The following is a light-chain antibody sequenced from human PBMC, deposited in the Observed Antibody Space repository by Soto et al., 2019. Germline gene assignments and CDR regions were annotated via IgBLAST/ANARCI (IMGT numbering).Light chain of an antibody. Sequence: SYVLTQPPSVSVAPGQTARISCGGNNIGSKSVHWYQQRPGQAPVMVVFEDNERPSGIPERFSGSNSGNTATLTISRVAAGDEADYYCQVWDSSGDQSVFGGGTKLTVL. CDR2: EDN. V-gene: IGLV3-21*02. CDR1: NIGSKS. CDR3: QVWDSSGDQSV. J-gene: IGLJ2*01.